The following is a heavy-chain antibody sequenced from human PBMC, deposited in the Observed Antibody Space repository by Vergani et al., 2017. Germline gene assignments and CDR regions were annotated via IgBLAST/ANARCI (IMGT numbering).Heavy chain of an antibody. CDR2: ISWNSGSI. D-gene: IGHD6-19*01. V-gene: IGHV3-9*01. J-gene: IGHJ3*02. CDR1: GFTFDDYA. Sequence: EVQVVETGGGLVQPGGSLRLSCAASGFTFDDYAMHWVRQAPGKGLEWVSGISWNSGSIGYADSVRGRFTISRDNSKNTLFLHMNSLRPEDTAVYYCAKVGRSEVAGTFGAFDIWGQGTMVTVSS. CDR3: AKVGRSEVAGTFGAFDI.